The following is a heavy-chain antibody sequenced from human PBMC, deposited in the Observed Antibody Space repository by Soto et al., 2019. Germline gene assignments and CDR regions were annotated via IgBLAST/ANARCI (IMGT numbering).Heavy chain of an antibody. CDR1: GYTFTSYY. V-gene: IGHV1-46*03. J-gene: IGHJ6*03. CDR3: ARGCSGGSCYLYYYMDV. Sequence: ASVKVSCKASGYTFTSYYMHWVRQAPGQGLEWMGIINPSGGSTSYAQKFQGRVTMTRDTSTSTVYMELSSLRSEDTAAYYCARGCSGGSCYLYYYMDVWGKGTTVTVSS. D-gene: IGHD2-15*01. CDR2: INPSGGST.